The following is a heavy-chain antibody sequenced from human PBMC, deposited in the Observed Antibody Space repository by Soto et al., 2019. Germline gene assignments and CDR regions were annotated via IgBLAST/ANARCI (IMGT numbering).Heavy chain of an antibody. Sequence: SETLSLTCTVSGGSISSYYWSWIRQPPGKGLEWIGYIYYSGSTNYNPSLKSRATISLDTSKNQFSLKLTSVTAADTAVYYCASFFYGDYGAGFYGWGQGTLVTVSS. V-gene: IGHV4-59*01. CDR1: GGSISSYY. J-gene: IGHJ4*02. CDR2: IYYSGST. D-gene: IGHD4-17*01. CDR3: ASFFYGDYGAGFYG.